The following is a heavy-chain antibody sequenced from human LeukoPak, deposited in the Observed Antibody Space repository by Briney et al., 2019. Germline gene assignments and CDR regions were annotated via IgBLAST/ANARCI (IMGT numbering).Heavy chain of an antibody. J-gene: IGHJ5*02. CDR2: TYSGGTT. Sequence: GSLRLSCAASGFSVNSQYMSWVRQAPGKGLEWVSVTYSGGTTYYADSVKGRFTISRDNAKNTLNLQMNSLRAEDTAVYYCARDLGQYYDTSDNWFDPWGQGTLVTVSS. CDR3: ARDLGQYYDTSDNWFDP. D-gene: IGHD3-22*01. CDR1: GFSVNSQY. V-gene: IGHV3-66*01.